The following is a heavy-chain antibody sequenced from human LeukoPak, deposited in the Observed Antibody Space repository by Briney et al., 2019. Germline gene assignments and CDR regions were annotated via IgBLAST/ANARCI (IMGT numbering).Heavy chain of an antibody. CDR3: ARQNDFRLDY. Sequence: GESLKISCKGSGYTFSSYWIGWVRQMPGKGLEWMGIIYPGDSDTRYSPSLQGQVTISVDTSTGTAYLQWSSLKASDTAIYYCARQNDFRLDYWGQGTLVTVSP. J-gene: IGHJ4*02. V-gene: IGHV5-51*01. CDR2: IYPGDSDT. CDR1: GYTFSSYW. D-gene: IGHD3-3*01.